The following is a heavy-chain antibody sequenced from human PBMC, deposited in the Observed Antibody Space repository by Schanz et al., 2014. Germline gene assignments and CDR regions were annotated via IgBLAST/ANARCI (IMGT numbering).Heavy chain of an antibody. CDR2: ISRSSSTI. V-gene: IGHV3-21*05. CDR3: AGMATVTYFDL. D-gene: IGHD4-17*01. J-gene: IGHJ4*02. Sequence: EVQLVESGGGLVKPGGSLRLSCAASGFTFSTYYMNWVRQAPGKGLEWVSYISRSSSTIYYADSVRGRFTISRDNAKNSLYLQMSSLRVEDTAVYYCAGMATVTYFDLWGQGALVTVSS. CDR1: GFTFSTYY.